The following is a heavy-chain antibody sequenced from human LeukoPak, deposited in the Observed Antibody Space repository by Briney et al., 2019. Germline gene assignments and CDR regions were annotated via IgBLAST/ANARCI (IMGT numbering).Heavy chain of an antibody. CDR1: GYTFTSYG. D-gene: IGHD4-23*01. V-gene: IGHV1-18*01. J-gene: IGHJ6*02. CDR2: ISAYNGNT. CDR3: ARDPRYGGNSGVNYYGMDV. Sequence: ASVKVSCKASGYTFTSYGISGVRQAPGQGLEWMGWISAYNGNTNYAQKLQGRVTMTTDTSTSTAYMELRSLRSNDTAVYYCARDPRYGGNSGVNYYGMDVWGQGTTVTVSS.